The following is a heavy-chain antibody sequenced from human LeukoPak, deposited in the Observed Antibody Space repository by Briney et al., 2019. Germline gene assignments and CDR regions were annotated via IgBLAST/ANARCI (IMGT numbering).Heavy chain of an antibody. CDR2: ISHDGRNQ. D-gene: IGHD3-10*01. V-gene: IGHV3-30*18. CDR1: GFTFNSYG. J-gene: IGHJ4*02. Sequence: PGRSLRLSCAASGFTFNSYGMHWVRQAPGKGLEWVTLISHDGRNQYYADSVKGRFTISRDNSKSTLYLQMNSLRAEDTAVYYCAKVTYGSGTYGAFDYWGQGTLVTVSS. CDR3: AKVTYGSGTYGAFDY.